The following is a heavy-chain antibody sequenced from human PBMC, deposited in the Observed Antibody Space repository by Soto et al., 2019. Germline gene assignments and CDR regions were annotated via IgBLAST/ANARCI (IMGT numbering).Heavy chain of an antibody. CDR3: ARGRPYGMDV. CDR1: GFTFGSYW. Sequence: EVQLVESGGGLVQPGGSLRVSCAASGFTFGSYWMNWVRQAPGKGLVWVSRIDSDGSSTTYADSVKGRFTTSRDNAKNTLYLQMSSLRVEVTAVYYCARGRPYGMDVWGQGTTVTVSS. V-gene: IGHV3-74*01. CDR2: IDSDGSST. J-gene: IGHJ6*02.